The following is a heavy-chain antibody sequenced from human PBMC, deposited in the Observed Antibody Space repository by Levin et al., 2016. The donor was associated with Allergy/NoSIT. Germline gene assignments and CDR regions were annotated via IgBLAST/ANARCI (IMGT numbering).Heavy chain of an antibody. J-gene: IGHJ6*02. Sequence: ASVKVSCKASGGTFSSYAISWVRQAPGQRLEWMGWINAGNGNTKYSQKFQGRVTITRGTSASTAYMELSSLRSEDTAVYYCARYGSGSYRAYGMDVWGQGTTVTVSS. CDR1: GGTFSSYA. CDR2: INAGNGNT. V-gene: IGHV1-3*01. CDR3: ARYGSGSYRAYGMDV. D-gene: IGHD3-10*01.